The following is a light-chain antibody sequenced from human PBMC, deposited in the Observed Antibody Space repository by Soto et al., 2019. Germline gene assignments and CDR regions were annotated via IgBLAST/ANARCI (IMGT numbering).Light chain of an antibody. CDR3: QQYNSYSSLT. V-gene: IGKV1-5*03. CDR1: QSISSW. J-gene: IGKJ4*01. Sequence: DIQMTQSPSTRSASVGDRVTITCRASQSISSWLAWYQQKPGKAAKLMIYKASSLESGVPSRFSGSGSATEFTLTISSLQPDDFETYYCQQYNSYSSLTFGGGTKVEIK. CDR2: KAS.